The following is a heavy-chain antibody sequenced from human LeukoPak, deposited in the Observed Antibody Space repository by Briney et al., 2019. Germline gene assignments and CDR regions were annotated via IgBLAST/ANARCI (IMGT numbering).Heavy chain of an antibody. Sequence: PSETLSLTCTVSGGSISSYYWSWIRQPPGKGLEWIGYIYYSGSTHYNPSLKSRVTISVDTSKNQFSLKLSSVTAADTAVYYCASSYYGPSSGYFDYWGQGTLVTVSS. J-gene: IGHJ4*02. CDR1: GGSISSYY. CDR3: ASSYYGPSSGYFDY. D-gene: IGHD3-10*01. V-gene: IGHV4-59*01. CDR2: IYYSGST.